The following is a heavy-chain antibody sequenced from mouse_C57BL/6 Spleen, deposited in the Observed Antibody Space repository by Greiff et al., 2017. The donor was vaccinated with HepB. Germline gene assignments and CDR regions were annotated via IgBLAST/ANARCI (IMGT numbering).Heavy chain of an antibody. CDR3: ARHYGYDEGVAY. D-gene: IGHD2-2*01. Sequence: QVQLQQSGAELVKPGASVKISCKASGYTFTDYYINWVKQRPGQGLEWIGNIGPGSGSTYYNEKFKGKATLTADKSSSTAYMQLSSLTSEDSAVYFCARHYGYDEGVAYWGQGTLVTVSA. CDR1: GYTFTDYY. CDR2: IGPGSGST. V-gene: IGHV1-77*01. J-gene: IGHJ3*01.